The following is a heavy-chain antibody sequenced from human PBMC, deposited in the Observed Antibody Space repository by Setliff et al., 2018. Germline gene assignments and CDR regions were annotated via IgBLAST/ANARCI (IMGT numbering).Heavy chain of an antibody. J-gene: IGHJ4*02. Sequence: SETLSLTCSVSGASISSGNDFWNWIRQPAGKGLEWIGNIYTNGGTDYSPSLRSRVTISLGTSKNQFSLQLSSVTAADTAVYYCAGSLGGFDYWGQGTLVTVSS. CDR3: AGSLGGFDY. CDR1: GASISSGNDF. V-gene: IGHV4-61*09. D-gene: IGHD3-16*01. CDR2: IYTNGGT.